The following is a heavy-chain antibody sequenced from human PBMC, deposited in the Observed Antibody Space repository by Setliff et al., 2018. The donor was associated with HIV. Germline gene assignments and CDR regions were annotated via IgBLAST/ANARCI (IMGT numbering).Heavy chain of an antibody. V-gene: IGHV4-4*07. CDR2: IHTSGSS. J-gene: IGHJ6*03. D-gene: IGHD3-3*01. CDR1: GGSISSYY. Sequence: SETLSLTCSVSGGSISSYYWSWIRQPAGKGLEWIGHIHTSGSSSYNPSLKSRVTISADTSKNQISLKVKSVTAADTAVYYCARGVVDYDFWSGSGDYYYMDVWGKGTTVTVSS. CDR3: ARGVVDYDFWSGSGDYYYMDV.